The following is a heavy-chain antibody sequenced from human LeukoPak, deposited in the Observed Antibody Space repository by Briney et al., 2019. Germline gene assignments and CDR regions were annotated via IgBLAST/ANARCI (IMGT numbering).Heavy chain of an antibody. CDR1: GASISDLGYY. CDR2: INHSGST. D-gene: IGHD3-22*01. J-gene: IGHJ6*02. V-gene: IGHV4-34*01. Sequence: SETLSLTCTVSGASISDLGYYWSWIRQPPGKGLEWIGEINHSGSTNYNPSLKSRVTISVDTSKNRFSLKLSSVTAADTAVYYCARGNPVYYYDSSGYYPWGRYYYYGMDVWGQGTTVTVSS. CDR3: ARGNPVYYYDSSGYYPWGRYYYYGMDV.